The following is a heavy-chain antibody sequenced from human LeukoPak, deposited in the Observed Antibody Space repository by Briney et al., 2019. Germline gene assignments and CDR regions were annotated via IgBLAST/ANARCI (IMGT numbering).Heavy chain of an antibody. CDR2: IIPIFGTA. J-gene: IGHJ4*02. Sequence: SVKVSCKASRGTFSSYAISWVRQAPGQGLEWMGRIIPIFGTANYAQKFQGRVTITTDESTSTAYMELSSLRSEDTAVYYCARGTLTMTPYYFDYWGQGTLVTVSS. V-gene: IGHV1-69*05. D-gene: IGHD3-22*01. CDR1: RGTFSSYA. CDR3: ARGTLTMTPYYFDY.